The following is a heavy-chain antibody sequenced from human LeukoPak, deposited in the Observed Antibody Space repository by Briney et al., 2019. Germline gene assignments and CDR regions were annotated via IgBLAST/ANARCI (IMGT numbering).Heavy chain of an antibody. CDR1: GGSFSGYY. V-gene: IGHV4-34*01. CDR3: ARQVLYIVLMVYAVYYFDY. CDR2: INHSRST. Sequence: SETLSLTCAVYGGSFSGYYWSWIRQPPGKGLEWIGEINHSRSTNSNPSLKSRVTISPDTSKNQFSLRLTSVTAADTAVYYCARQVLYIVLMVYAVYYFDYWGQGTLVTVSS. J-gene: IGHJ4*02. D-gene: IGHD2-8*01.